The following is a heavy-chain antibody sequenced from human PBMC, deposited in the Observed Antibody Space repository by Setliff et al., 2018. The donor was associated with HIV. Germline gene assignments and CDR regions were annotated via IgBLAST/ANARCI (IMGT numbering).Heavy chain of an antibody. CDR3: ARDYYDSRSGCYEYSYYGMDV. CDR1: GYTFTSYY. J-gene: IGHJ6*02. D-gene: IGHD3-22*01. V-gene: IGHV1-2*02. CDR2: INPNNSGT. Sequence: ASVKVSCKASGYTFTSYYMHWVRQAPGQGLEWMGWINPNNSGTNYAQKFQGRVTMTRDTSISTAYMELSRLRSDDTAVYYCARDYYDSRSGCYEYSYYGMDVWGQGTTVTGSS.